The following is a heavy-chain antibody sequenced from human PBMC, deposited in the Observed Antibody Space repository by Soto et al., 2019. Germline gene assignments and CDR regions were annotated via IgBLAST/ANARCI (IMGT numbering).Heavy chain of an antibody. V-gene: IGHV4-4*07. CDR2: IYPTGST. CDR3: ATGRSEVVPGAMDT. Sequence: VSGDSFSNYYRNWVRKSAGKGLEWIGRIYPTGSTTYNPSLKSRLTMSVDTSKNQFSLRLTSMTAADTAVYYCATGRSEVVPGAMDTWGQGTLVTVSS. J-gene: IGHJ5*02. CDR1: GDSFSNYY. D-gene: IGHD2-2*01.